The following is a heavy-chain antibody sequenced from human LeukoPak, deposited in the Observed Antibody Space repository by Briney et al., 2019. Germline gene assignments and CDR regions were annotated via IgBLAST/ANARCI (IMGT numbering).Heavy chain of an antibody. Sequence: GGSLRLSCKASGFTFSSYHMNWVRQAPGKGLGWVSSISSSSVYTHYADSVKGRITISRDNGKNSLYLQMNSLTAEDTALYYCARDALRDDAFDIWGQGTMVTVSS. J-gene: IGHJ3*02. CDR2: ISSSSVYT. V-gene: IGHV3-21*04. CDR3: ARDALRDDAFDI. CDR1: GFTFSSYH.